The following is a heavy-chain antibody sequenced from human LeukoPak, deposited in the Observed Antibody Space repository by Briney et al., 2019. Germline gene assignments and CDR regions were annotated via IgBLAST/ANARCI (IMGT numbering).Heavy chain of an antibody. V-gene: IGHV3-21*01. CDR1: GFTFSSYS. CDR3: AELGITMIGGV. J-gene: IGHJ6*04. D-gene: IGHD3-10*02. Sequence: GGSLRLSCAACGFTFSSYSMNWVRQAPGKGLEWSSSISSSSSYIYYADSVKGRFTISRDNAKNSLYLQMNSLRAEDTAVYYCAELGITMIGGVWGKGTTVTISS. CDR2: ISSSSSYI.